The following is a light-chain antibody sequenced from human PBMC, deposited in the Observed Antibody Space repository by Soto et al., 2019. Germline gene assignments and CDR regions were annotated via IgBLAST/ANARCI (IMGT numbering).Light chain of an antibody. Sequence: EIVLTQSPATLSLSPGERATLSCRASQNVRSYLAWYQQKPGQAPRLLIHDASSRATGIPDRFSGXXSGXXXXXTISSLEPEDSAVYYCQQRTNWPTSTFGQGTRLEIK. V-gene: IGKV3-11*01. J-gene: IGKJ5*01. CDR3: QQRTNWPTST. CDR2: DAS. CDR1: QNVRSY.